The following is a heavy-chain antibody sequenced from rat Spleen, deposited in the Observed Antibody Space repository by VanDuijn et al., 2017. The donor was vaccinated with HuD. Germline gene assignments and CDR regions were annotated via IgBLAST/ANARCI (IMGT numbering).Heavy chain of an antibody. J-gene: IGHJ2*01. V-gene: IGHV5-25*01. CDR3: SRTMGITYDYFHY. D-gene: IGHD1-9*01. CDR2: ISTGGGNT. CDR1: GFTFSSYY. Sequence: EVHLVESGGGLVQPGRSLKLSCAASGFTFSSYYMAWVRQAPTKGLEWVASISTGGGNTYYRDSVKGRFTISRDNAKSTLYLQMDSLRSEDTATYYCSRTMGITYDYFHYWGQGVMVTVSS.